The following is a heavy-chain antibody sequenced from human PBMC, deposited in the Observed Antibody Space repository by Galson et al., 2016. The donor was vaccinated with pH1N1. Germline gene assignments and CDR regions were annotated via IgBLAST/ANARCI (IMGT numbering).Heavy chain of an antibody. J-gene: IGHJ4*02. V-gene: IGHV3-48*03. CDR3: ARAYYDPLTRFSGAFDY. Sequence: SLRLSCAVSGFTFDSHEMNWVRQAPGKGLEWVASISSGGNTMFYADSVKGRFIISRDNAKNSLSLQMNSLRVEDTAVYYCARAYYDPLTRFSGAFDYWGQGTLVTVSS. CDR2: ISSGGNTM. D-gene: IGHD3-3*01. CDR1: GFTFDSHE.